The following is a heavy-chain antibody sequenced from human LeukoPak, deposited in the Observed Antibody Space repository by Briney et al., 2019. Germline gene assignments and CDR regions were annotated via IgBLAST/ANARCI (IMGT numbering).Heavy chain of an antibody. V-gene: IGHV5-51*01. CDR3: ARLGCSSTSCYGHLDD. CDR1: GYSFTSYW. Sequence: GESLKISCKGSGYSFTSYWIGWVRQMPGKGLEWMGIIYPGDSDTRYSPSFQGQVTISADKSISTAYLQWSSLKASDTAMYYCARLGCSSTSCYGHLDDWGQGTLVTVSS. D-gene: IGHD2-2*01. J-gene: IGHJ4*02. CDR2: IYPGDSDT.